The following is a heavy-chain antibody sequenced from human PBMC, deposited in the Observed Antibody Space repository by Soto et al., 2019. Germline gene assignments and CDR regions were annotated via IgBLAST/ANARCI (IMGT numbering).Heavy chain of an antibody. CDR3: AKGYNGYYGSGSPFDY. CDR1: GFTFSSYA. CDR2: ISGSGGST. V-gene: IGHV3-23*01. D-gene: IGHD3-10*01. Sequence: GGSLRLSCAASGFTFSSYAMSWVRQAPGKGLEWVSAISGSGGSTYYADSVKGRFTISRDNSKNTLYLQMNSLRAEDTAVYYCAKGYNGYYGSGSPFDYWGQGTLVTVSS. J-gene: IGHJ4*02.